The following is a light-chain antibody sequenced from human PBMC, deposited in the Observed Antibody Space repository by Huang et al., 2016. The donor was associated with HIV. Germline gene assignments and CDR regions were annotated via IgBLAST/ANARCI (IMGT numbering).Light chain of an antibody. CDR1: QGISNY. CDR3: QQVKSYPLT. V-gene: IGKV1-9*01. CDR2: AAT. J-gene: IGKJ4*01. Sequence: IQLTQSPSSLSASVGDRVTITCRTSQGISNYLAWYQQTPGKATQLLMYAATTLQSGVPSRFSGSGSGADFTLTISSLQPEDSATYYCQQVKSYPLTFGGGTKIEIK.